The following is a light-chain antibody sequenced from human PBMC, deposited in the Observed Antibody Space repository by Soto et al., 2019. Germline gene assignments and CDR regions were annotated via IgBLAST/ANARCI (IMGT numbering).Light chain of an antibody. Sequence: EIVMTQSPATLSVSPGERATLACRGSQSVSSNLVWYQQKPGQAPRLLIYGASTRATGIPARFSGSGSGTEFTLTISSLQSEDFAVYYCQQYNQWPPWTFGQGTKVDI. CDR1: QSVSSN. CDR3: QQYNQWPPWT. J-gene: IGKJ1*01. V-gene: IGKV3-15*01. CDR2: GAS.